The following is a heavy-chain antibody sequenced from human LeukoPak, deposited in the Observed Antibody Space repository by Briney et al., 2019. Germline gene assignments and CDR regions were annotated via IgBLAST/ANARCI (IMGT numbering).Heavy chain of an antibody. CDR1: GYTFTGYY. V-gene: IGHV1-2*06. CDR3: AREKVRQSGMDV. J-gene: IGHJ6*02. D-gene: IGHD2-2*01. CDR2: INPNSGGS. Sequence: ASVKVSCKASGYTFTGYYMHWVRQAPGQGLEWMGRINPNSGGSNYAQKFQGRVTMTRDTSISTAYMELSRLRSDDTAVYYCAREKVRQSGMDVWGQGTTVTVSS.